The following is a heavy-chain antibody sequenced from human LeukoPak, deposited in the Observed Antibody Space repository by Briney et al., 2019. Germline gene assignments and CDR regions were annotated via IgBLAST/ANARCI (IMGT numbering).Heavy chain of an antibody. CDR3: ARESFGELLSYFDY. D-gene: IGHD3-10*01. CDR2: IIPIFGTA. Sequence: ASVKVSCKASGGTFSSYAISWVRQAPGQGPEWMGGIIPIFGTANYAQKFQGRVTITADESTSTAYMELSSLRSEDTAVYYCARESFGELLSYFDYWGQGTLVTVSS. J-gene: IGHJ4*02. V-gene: IGHV1-69*13. CDR1: GGTFSSYA.